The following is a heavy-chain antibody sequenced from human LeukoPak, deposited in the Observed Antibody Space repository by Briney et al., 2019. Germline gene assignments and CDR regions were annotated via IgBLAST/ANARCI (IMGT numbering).Heavy chain of an antibody. CDR2: ISGSGGST. CDR3: AEANSAYDYDYFDY. D-gene: IGHD5-12*01. J-gene: IGHJ4*02. Sequence: GGSLRLSCAASAFTFSNYAMHWVRQAPGKGLEWVSVISGSGGSTYYADSVKGRFTISRDNSRNTVYLQMNSLRAEDTAVYYCAEANSAYDYDYFDYWGQGTLVTVSS. CDR1: AFTFSNYA. V-gene: IGHV3-23*01.